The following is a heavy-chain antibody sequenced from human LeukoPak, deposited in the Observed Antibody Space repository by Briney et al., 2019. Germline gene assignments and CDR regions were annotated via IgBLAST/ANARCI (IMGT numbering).Heavy chain of an antibody. CDR3: ARDGWVVPAATDY. D-gene: IGHD2-2*01. CDR1: GFTFSSYS. Sequence: GGSLRLSCAASGFTFSSYSMNWVRQAPGKGLEWVSSISSSSSYIYYADSVKGRFTISRDNAKNSLYLQMNSLRAEDTAVYYCARDGWVVPAATDYWGQGTLVTVSS. J-gene: IGHJ4*02. V-gene: IGHV3-21*01. CDR2: ISSSSSYI.